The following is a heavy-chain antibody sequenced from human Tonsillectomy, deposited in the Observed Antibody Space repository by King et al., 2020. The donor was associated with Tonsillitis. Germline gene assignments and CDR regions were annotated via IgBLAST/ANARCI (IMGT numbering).Heavy chain of an antibody. V-gene: IGHV3-33*08. CDR2: IWYDGNTE. CDR3: ARADYSNYYYYMDV. Sequence: VQLVESGGGVVQPGRSLRLSRAASGFTFSSYGMHWVRQAPGKGLEWVAVIWYDGNTEYYADSVKGRFTISRDNSNNTLYLQMNSLRAEDTAVYFCARADYSNYYYYMDVWGKGTTVTVSS. D-gene: IGHD4-11*01. CDR1: GFTFSSYG. J-gene: IGHJ6*03.